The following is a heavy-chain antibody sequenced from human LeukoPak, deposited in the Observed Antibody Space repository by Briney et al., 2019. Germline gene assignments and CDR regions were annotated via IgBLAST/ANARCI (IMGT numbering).Heavy chain of an antibody. CDR3: ARATGYYYGSGSYFDY. V-gene: IGHV4-39*07. J-gene: IGHJ4*02. D-gene: IGHD3-10*01. Sequence: SETLSLTCTVSGGSISSSSYYWGWLRQPPGTGLEWFRSIYYSGSTYYNPSLKSRVTISVDTSKNQFSLKLSSVTAADTAVYYCARATGYYYGSGSYFDYWGQGTLVTVSS. CDR1: GGSISSSSYY. CDR2: IYYSGST.